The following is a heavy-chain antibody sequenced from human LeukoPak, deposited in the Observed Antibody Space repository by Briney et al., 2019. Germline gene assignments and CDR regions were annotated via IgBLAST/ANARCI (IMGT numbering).Heavy chain of an antibody. V-gene: IGHV4-59*01. Sequence: SETLSLTCTVSGGSISSYYWSWLRQPPGKGLEWVGYIYYSGSTNYNPSLKSRVTISVDTSKNQFSLKLSSVTAADTAVYYCARFSSATDAFDIWGQGTMVTVSS. CDR2: IYYSGST. J-gene: IGHJ3*02. D-gene: IGHD6-25*01. CDR1: GGSISSYY. CDR3: ARFSSATDAFDI.